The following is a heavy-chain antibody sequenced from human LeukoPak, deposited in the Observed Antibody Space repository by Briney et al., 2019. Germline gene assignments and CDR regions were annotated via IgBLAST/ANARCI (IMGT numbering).Heavy chain of an antibody. J-gene: IGHJ4*02. CDR3: ARGRHLDY. V-gene: IGHV4-31*11. CDR1: GGSISSDVYS. CDR2: IYYSGNT. Sequence: AQTPSLTCAVSGGSISSDVYSWTWIRQHPGKGLEWLGYIYYSGNTFYNPSLRSRVSISVDTSKNQFSLRLSSVTAADSAVYYCARGRHLDYWGQGTLLTVPS.